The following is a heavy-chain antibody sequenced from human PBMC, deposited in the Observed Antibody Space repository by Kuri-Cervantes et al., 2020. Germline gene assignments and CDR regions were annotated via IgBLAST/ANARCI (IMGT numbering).Heavy chain of an antibody. V-gene: IGHV3-33*01. CDR3: ARGIAAATGGSLGY. CDR1: GFTFSSYG. CDR2: IWYDGSNK. D-gene: IGHD6-13*01. Sequence: GGSLRLSCAASGFTFSSYGMHWVRQAPGKGLEWVAVIWYDGSNKYYADSVKGRFTISRDNSKNALYLQMNSLRAEDTAVYYGARGIAAATGGSLGYWGQGTLVTVSS. J-gene: IGHJ4*02.